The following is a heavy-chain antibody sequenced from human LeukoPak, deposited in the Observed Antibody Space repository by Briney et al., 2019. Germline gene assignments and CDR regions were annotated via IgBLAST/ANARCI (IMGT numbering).Heavy chain of an antibody. V-gene: IGHV4-39*07. J-gene: IGHJ4*02. CDR1: GGSISSSSYY. Sequence: PSETLSLTCTVSGGSISSSSYYWGWIRQPPGTGLEWIGSIYYSGSTYYNPSLKSRVTISVDTSKNQSSLNLSSVTAADTAVYYCAREDYYDSSGYYLDYWGQGTLVTVSS. CDR2: IYYSGST. CDR3: AREDYYDSSGYYLDY. D-gene: IGHD3-22*01.